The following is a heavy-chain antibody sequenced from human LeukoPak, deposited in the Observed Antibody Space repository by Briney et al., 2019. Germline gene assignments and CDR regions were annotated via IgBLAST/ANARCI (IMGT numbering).Heavy chain of an antibody. D-gene: IGHD5-18*01. CDR3: ARDEYSYDFDY. J-gene: IGHJ4*02. CDR2: INPNSGGT. Sequence: ASVKVSFKASGYTFTVYYMHWVRQAPGQGREGMGWINPNSGGTNYAQKFQGRVTMTRDTSISTAYMELSRLRSDDTAVYYCARDEYSYDFDYWGQGTLVTVSS. V-gene: IGHV1-2*02. CDR1: GYTFTVYY.